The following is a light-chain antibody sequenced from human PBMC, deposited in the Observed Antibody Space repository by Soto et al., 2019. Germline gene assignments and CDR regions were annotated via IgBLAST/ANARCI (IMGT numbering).Light chain of an antibody. CDR3: QQYVSSPLT. CDR2: DTS. V-gene: IGKV3-20*01. Sequence: EVVVTQSPCTLSLSQGERATLSCRASQSVSSSSLAWYQQKPGQAPRLLIYDTSSRATGIPDRFSGSGSGTDFTLTISRLEPEDFAVYYCQQYVSSPLTFGGGTKVDIK. J-gene: IGKJ4*01. CDR1: QSVSSSS.